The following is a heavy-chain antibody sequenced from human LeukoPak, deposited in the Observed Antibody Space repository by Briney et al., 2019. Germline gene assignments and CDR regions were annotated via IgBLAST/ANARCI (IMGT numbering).Heavy chain of an antibody. J-gene: IGHJ3*02. Sequence: ASVKVSCKASGHTFSSYAVTWVRQAPGQGLEWMGWISGYNGNTNYAQKVQGRVTMTTDTTTSTAYMELRSLRSDDTAVYYCASYYYGSGSYYNCGALDIWGQGTMVTVSA. CDR3: ASYYYGSGSYYNCGALDI. CDR1: GHTFSSYA. V-gene: IGHV1-18*01. D-gene: IGHD3-10*01. CDR2: ISGYNGNT.